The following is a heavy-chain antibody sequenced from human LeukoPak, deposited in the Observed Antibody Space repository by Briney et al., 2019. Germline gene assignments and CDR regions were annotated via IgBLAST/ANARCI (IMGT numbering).Heavy chain of an antibody. Sequence: SETLSLTGTVSGGSISSSSYYWGWIRQPPGKGLEWIGSIYYSGSTYYNPSLKTRVTISVDTSKNQFSLKLSSVTAADTAVYYCARLSQGAWELLPYFDYWGQGTLVTVSS. CDR2: IYYSGST. D-gene: IGHD1-26*01. CDR3: ARLSQGAWELLPYFDY. CDR1: GGSISSSSYY. V-gene: IGHV4-39*01. J-gene: IGHJ4*02.